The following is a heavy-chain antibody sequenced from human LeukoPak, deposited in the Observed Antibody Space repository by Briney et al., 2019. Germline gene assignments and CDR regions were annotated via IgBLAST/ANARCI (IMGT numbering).Heavy chain of an antibody. Sequence: SVKVSCKASGGTFSSYAISWVRQAPGQGLEWMGGIIPIFGTANYAQKFQVRVTITADESTSTAYMELSSLRSEDTAVYYCASDTAGVSVAGTPENFQHWGQGTLVTVSS. CDR1: GGTFSSYA. V-gene: IGHV1-69*13. CDR3: ASDTAGVSVAGTPENFQH. CDR2: IIPIFGTA. D-gene: IGHD6-19*01. J-gene: IGHJ1*01.